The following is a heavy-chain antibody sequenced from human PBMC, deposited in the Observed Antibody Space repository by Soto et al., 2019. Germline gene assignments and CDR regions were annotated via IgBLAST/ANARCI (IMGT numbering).Heavy chain of an antibody. CDR1: GGTFSSYA. D-gene: IGHD6-19*01. V-gene: IGHV1-69*13. CDR2: IIPIFGTA. J-gene: IGHJ5*02. Sequence: SGKVSCKASGGTFSSYAISWVRQAPGQGLEWMGGIIPIFGTANYAQKFQGRVTITADESTSTAYMELSSLRSEDTAVYYCARRSPIAVGSLLDPWGQGTLVTVYS. CDR3: ARRSPIAVGSLLDP.